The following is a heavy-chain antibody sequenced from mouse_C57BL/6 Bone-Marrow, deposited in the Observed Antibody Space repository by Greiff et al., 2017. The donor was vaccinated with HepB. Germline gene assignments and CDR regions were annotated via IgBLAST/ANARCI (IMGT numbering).Heavy chain of an antibody. CDR1: GYTFTSYW. Sequence: QVQLQQPGAELVKPGASVKLSCKASGYTFTSYWMQWVKQRPGQGIEWIGEIDPSDSYTNYNQKFKGKATLTVDTSSSTAYMQLSSLTSEDSAVYYCALFYEGFAYWGQGTLVTVSA. D-gene: IGHD1-1*01. CDR3: ALFYEGFAY. CDR2: IDPSDSYT. J-gene: IGHJ3*01. V-gene: IGHV1-50*01.